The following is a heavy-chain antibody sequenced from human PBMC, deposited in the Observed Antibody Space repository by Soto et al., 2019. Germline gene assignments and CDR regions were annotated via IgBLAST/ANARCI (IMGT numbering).Heavy chain of an antibody. D-gene: IGHD3-10*02. CDR3: TIVRVADSALDH. Sequence: RRLSCAGSGFIFSNNGMHWVRQTPGKGLEWVAFMSYDGSDTFYADSVKGRFTISRDNSKNTLFLHMSNLRAEDTAMYYCTIVRVADSALDHWGQGTLVTVSS. CDR2: MSYDGSDT. V-gene: IGHV3-30*03. J-gene: IGHJ4*02. CDR1: GFIFSNNG.